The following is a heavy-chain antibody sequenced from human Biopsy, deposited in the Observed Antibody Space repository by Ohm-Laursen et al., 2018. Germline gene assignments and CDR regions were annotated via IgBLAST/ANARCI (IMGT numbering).Heavy chain of an antibody. CDR1: GGSIRSNGFY. D-gene: IGHD3-3*01. CDR3: ARLRGGVVINYSWFDP. J-gene: IGHJ5*02. V-gene: IGHV4-39*01. Sequence: SDTLSLTCAVSGGSIRSNGFYWGWLRQPPGKGLEWIGSISYRGTTSYNPSLKSRVAISVNTSKNQLSLILNSVTAADTAVFYCARLRGGVVINYSWFDPWGQGILVTVSS. CDR2: ISYRGTT.